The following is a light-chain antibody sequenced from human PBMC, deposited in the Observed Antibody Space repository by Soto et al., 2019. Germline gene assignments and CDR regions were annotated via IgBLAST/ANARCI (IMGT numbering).Light chain of an antibody. CDR1: QGISNY. CDR3: QQYNNWPPWT. V-gene: IGKV1-9*01. CDR2: ATS. Sequence: DIQLTQSPSFLSASVGDRVTITCRASQGISNYLAWYQQKPGKAPNLLIYATSPLQNGVPARFSGSASGTVFTLNISSLQSEDFALYYCQQYNNWPPWTFGQGTKVDIK. J-gene: IGKJ1*01.